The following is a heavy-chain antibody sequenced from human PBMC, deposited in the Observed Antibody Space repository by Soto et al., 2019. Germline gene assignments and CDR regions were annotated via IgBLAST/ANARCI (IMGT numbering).Heavy chain of an antibody. CDR1: GFSFSGYE. CDR2: ISFSGSTI. J-gene: IGHJ6*02. CDR3: TRGAGFFYGVDV. Sequence: GGSLRLSCAASGFSFSGYEMNWVRHAPGKGLEWIAHISFSGSTIYYADSVKGRFSISRDNSKNFLYLQMSGLRADDSAVYYCTRGAGFFYGVDVWGLGTTVTVSS. V-gene: IGHV3-48*03. D-gene: IGHD3-10*01.